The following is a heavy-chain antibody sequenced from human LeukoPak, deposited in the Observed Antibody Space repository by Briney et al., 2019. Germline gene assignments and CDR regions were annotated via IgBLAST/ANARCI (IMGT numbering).Heavy chain of an antibody. CDR3: ARERGRYYDSSPN. CDR1: GGSISSYY. J-gene: IGHJ4*02. Sequence: KNSETLSLTCTVSGGSISSYYWSWIRQPPGKGLEWIGYIYYSGSTYYNPSLKSRLTISVDTSKNQFSLKLSSVTAADTAVYYCARERGRYYDSSPNWGQGTLVTVSS. D-gene: IGHD3-22*01. V-gene: IGHV4-59*12. CDR2: IYYSGST.